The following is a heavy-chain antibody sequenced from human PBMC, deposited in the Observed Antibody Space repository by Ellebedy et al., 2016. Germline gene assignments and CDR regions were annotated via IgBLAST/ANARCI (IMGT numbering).Heavy chain of an antibody. CDR3: ARDIGAGAFDI. CDR2: LSFDGNTK. D-gene: IGHD3-16*01. Sequence: GESLEISCSASGFTFSVYDMHWVRQAPGKGLEWVAVLSFDGNTKEYADSVKGRFTTSRDNAKNSLFLQMHSLRADDTALYYCARDIGAGAFDIWGQGTMVTVSS. J-gene: IGHJ3*02. V-gene: IGHV3-30-3*01. CDR1: GFTFSVYD.